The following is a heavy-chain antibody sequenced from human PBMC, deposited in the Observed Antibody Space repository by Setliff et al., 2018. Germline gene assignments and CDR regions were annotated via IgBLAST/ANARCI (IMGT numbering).Heavy chain of an antibody. CDR1: GFTFTNYW. CDR3: AKSLRLASSGSYWSDP. V-gene: IGHV3-21*04. CDR2: ISSSSSYI. D-gene: IGHD3-10*01. J-gene: IGHJ5*02. Sequence: GLSLRLSCAASGFTFTNYWINWVRQAPGKGLEWVSSISSSSSYIYYADSVKGRFTISRDNAKNSLYPQMDSLRAEDTALYYCAKSLRLASSGSYWSDPWGQGTLVTVSS.